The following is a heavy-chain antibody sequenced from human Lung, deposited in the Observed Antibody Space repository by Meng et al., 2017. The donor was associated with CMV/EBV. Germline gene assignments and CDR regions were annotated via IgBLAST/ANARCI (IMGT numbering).Heavy chain of an antibody. CDR3: ARGQVQCSTINCHDYRFSGMDV. V-gene: IGHV1-8*01. CDR1: GYTFSYYD. Sequence: SVXVSXXASGYTFSYYDIIWVRQASGQGLEWVGWMNPNRGNTAYAQKFQGRVTMTRDTSTSIAYMELSSLRSGDTAVYYCARGQVQCSTINCHDYRFSGMDVWGQGTTVTVSS. CDR2: MNPNRGNT. J-gene: IGHJ6*02. D-gene: IGHD2/OR15-2a*01.